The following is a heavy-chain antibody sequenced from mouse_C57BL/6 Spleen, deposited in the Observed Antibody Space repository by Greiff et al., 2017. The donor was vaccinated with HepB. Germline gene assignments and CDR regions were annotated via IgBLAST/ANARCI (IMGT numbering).Heavy chain of an antibody. CDR1: GFSLNSYA. CDR2: IWTGGGT. CDR3: ARYYYDYDGWYVDV. J-gene: IGHJ1*03. D-gene: IGHD2-4*01. V-gene: IGHV2-9-1*01. Sequence: VKVEESGPGLVAPSQSLSITCTVSGFSLNSYAISWVRQPPGKGLEWLGVIWTGGGTNYNSALKSRLSISKDNSKSQVFLKMNSLQTDDTARYYCARYYYDYDGWYVDVWGTGTTVTVSS.